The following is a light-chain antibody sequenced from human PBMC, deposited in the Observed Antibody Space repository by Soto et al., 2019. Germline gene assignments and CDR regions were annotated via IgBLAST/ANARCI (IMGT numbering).Light chain of an antibody. CDR1: QGISSY. V-gene: IGKV1-8*01. CDR2: AAS. CDR3: QQYYSYPIT. Sequence: AMRMTQTQSSLSAAPGDRVTITFRASQGISSYLAWYQQKPGKAPKLLIYAASTLQSGVPSRFSGSGSGTDFTLTISCLQSEDFATYYCQQYYSYPITFGQGTLLEVK. J-gene: IGKJ5*01.